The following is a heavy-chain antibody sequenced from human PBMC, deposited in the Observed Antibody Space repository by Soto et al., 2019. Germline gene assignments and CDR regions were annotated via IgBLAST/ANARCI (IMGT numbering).Heavy chain of an antibody. CDR2: ISGYNGNT. CDR1: GYSFTTYG. Sequence: QIQLVQSGTEVKRSGASVKVSCKTSGYSFTTYGLSWVQQAPGRGLEWVGWISGYNGNTNYAQKFQGTVILTTDTPTTTSYMEIKSLSSDDTAVYYCVRDTYYYHSSGPAPFEYWGQGTQVTVSS. CDR3: VRDTYYYHSSGPAPFEY. V-gene: IGHV1-18*01. D-gene: IGHD3-22*01. J-gene: IGHJ4*02.